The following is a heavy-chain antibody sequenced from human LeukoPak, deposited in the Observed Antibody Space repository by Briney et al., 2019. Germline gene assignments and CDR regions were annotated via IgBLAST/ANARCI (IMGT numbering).Heavy chain of an antibody. D-gene: IGHD5-18*01. CDR2: IGWDGSST. J-gene: IGHJ3*02. CDR1: GFTFDDYT. V-gene: IGHV3-43*01. CDR3: ARDQVTSGAFDI. Sequence: GGSLRLSCAASGFTFDDYTMHWVRQVPGKGLEWVSLIGWDGSSTSYADSMKGRFTISRDNSKNSLYLQMNSLRAEDTAVYYCARDQVTSGAFDIWGQGTMVTVSS.